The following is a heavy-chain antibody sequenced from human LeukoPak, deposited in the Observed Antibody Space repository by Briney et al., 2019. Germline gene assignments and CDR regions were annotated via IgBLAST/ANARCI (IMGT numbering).Heavy chain of an antibody. V-gene: IGHV1-69*13. D-gene: IGHD2-15*01. CDR3: ARDGYCSGGSCYSGPGYYYYYGMDV. CDR2: IIPIFGTA. Sequence: SVKVSCKASGGTFSSYAISWVRQAPGQGLGWMGGIIPIFGTANYAQKFQGRVTITADESTSTAYMELSSLRSEDTAVYYCARDGYCSGGSCYSGPGYYYYYGMDVWGQGTTVTVSS. CDR1: GGTFSSYA. J-gene: IGHJ6*02.